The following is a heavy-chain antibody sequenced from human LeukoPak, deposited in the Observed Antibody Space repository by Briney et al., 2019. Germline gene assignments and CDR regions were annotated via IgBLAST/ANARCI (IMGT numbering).Heavy chain of an antibody. Sequence: GGSLRLSCAASGFSFSGYAMHWVRRTPGKWLEWVAVLSHDEKNKFYAESVKGRFTISRDNSKNTLFLEMNSLRPEDTAFYYCATTFRGVIITRLDYWGQGTLVTVSS. J-gene: IGHJ4*02. CDR1: GFSFSGYA. V-gene: IGHV3-30*04. D-gene: IGHD3-10*01. CDR2: LSHDEKNK. CDR3: ATTFRGVIITRLDY.